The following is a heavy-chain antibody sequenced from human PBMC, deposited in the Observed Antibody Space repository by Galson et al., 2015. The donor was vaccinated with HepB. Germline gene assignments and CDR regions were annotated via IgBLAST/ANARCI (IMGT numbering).Heavy chain of an antibody. CDR3: ARDYLVTAINCFGP. V-gene: IGHV1-18*04. Sequence: SVKVSCKASGYTFTNYGMSWVRQAPGQGLEWMGRINIDDGNTNYAQKFQGRVTLPTDTSTTTVYMELRSLRSDDTAVYYCARDYLVTAINCFGPWGQGTLVTVSS. CDR2: INIDDGNT. CDR1: GYTFTNYG. J-gene: IGHJ5*02. D-gene: IGHD2-21*02.